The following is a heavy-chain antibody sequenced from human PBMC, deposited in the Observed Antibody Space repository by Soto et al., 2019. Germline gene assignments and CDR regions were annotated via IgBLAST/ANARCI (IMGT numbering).Heavy chain of an antibody. CDR2: ISSGSKTI. V-gene: IGHV3-48*02. D-gene: IGHD3-9*01. CDR1: GFTFSAYS. J-gene: IGHJ4*02. CDR3: VREDILGVRSFDY. Sequence: GGSLRLSCAASGFTFSAYSVNWVRQAPGKGLDWVSYISSGSKTIYYADSVKGRFTVSRDNAKNSQYLQMSSLRDEDTAVYYCVREDILGVRSFDYWGQGTLVTVYS.